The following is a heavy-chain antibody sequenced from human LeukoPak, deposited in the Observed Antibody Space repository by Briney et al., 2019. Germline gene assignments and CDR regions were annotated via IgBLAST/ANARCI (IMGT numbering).Heavy chain of an antibody. CDR3: ARAIPWIQLWLPHGMDV. D-gene: IGHD5-18*01. V-gene: IGHV3-48*03. CDR2: ISSSGSTI. Sequence: PGGSLRLSCAASEFTFSSYEMNWVRQAPGQGMEWVSYISSSGSTIYYADSVKGRFTISRDNAKNSLYLQMNSLRAEDTAVYYCARAIPWIQLWLPHGMDVWGQGTTVTVSS. J-gene: IGHJ6*02. CDR1: EFTFSSYE.